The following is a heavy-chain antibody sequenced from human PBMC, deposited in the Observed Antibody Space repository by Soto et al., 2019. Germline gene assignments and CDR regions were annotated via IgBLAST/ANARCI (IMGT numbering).Heavy chain of an antibody. CDR3: ARSKAAAGPTYYYGMDV. J-gene: IGHJ6*02. Sequence: GESLKISCKGSGYSFTTYWITWVRQMPGKGLEWMGRIYPSDSYTTYSPSFQGHITISVDKSTSTAYLQWSSLKASDTAMYYCARSKAAAGPTYYYGMDVWGQGTTVTVS. CDR2: IYPSDSYT. CDR1: GYSFTTYW. V-gene: IGHV5-10-1*01. D-gene: IGHD6-13*01.